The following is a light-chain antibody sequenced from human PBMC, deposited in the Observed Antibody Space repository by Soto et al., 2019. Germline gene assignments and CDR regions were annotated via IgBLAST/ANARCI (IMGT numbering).Light chain of an antibody. CDR1: SSDVGGYDY. J-gene: IGLJ2*01. CDR2: EVS. CDR3: SSSTSSSTL. V-gene: IGLV2-14*01. Sequence: QSVLTQPPSASGSPGQPVTISCTGTSSDVGGYDYVSWYQHHPGKAPKLLIYEVSNRPSGVSNRFSGSKSGNTAALTISGLHAEDEADYYCSSSTSSSTLFGGGTKLTVL.